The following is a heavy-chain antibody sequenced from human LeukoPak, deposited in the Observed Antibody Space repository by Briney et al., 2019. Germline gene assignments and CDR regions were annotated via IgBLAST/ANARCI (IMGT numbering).Heavy chain of an antibody. J-gene: IGHJ4*02. CDR1: GFTFSSYD. Sequence: PGGSLRLSCAASGFTFSSYDMHWVRQATGKGLEWVSAIGTAGDTYYPGSVKGRFTISRENAKNSLYLQMNSLRAGDTAVYYCARGRGKTTGDFDYWGQGTLATVSS. CDR2: IGTAGDT. CDR3: ARGRGKTTGDFDY. D-gene: IGHD3-10*01. V-gene: IGHV3-13*01.